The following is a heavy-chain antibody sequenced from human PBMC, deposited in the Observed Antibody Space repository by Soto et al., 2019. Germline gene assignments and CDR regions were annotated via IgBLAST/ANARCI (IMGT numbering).Heavy chain of an antibody. Sequence: GGSLILSCAASGFTFSSYGMHWVRQAPGKGLEWVAVIWYDGSNKYYADSVKGRFTISRDNSKNTLYLQMNSLRAEDTAVYYCARERWPNTGFEAFDYWGQGTLVTVSS. V-gene: IGHV3-33*01. CDR2: IWYDGSNK. CDR1: GFTFSSYG. J-gene: IGHJ4*02. D-gene: IGHD2-8*01. CDR3: ARERWPNTGFEAFDY.